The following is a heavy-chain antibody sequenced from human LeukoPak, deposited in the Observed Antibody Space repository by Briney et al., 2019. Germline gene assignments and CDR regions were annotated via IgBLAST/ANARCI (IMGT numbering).Heavy chain of an antibody. CDR1: GFTFSSYW. J-gene: IGHJ5*02. D-gene: IGHD3-10*01. V-gene: IGHV3-74*01. Sequence: GGSLRLSCAASGFTFSSYWMHWVRQTPGKGLMWVSRIERDGSTIYADSVKDRFTISRDNGKNTVYLQMNSLRADDTAMYYCARAVTYFYGSVTYDWFDPWGQGTLVTVSS. CDR2: IERDGST. CDR3: ARAVTYFYGSVTYDWFDP.